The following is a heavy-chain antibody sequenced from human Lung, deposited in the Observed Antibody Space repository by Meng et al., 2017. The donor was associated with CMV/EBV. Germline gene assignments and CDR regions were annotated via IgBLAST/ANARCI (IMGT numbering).Heavy chain of an antibody. Sequence: SVKVSCKASGGTFSSYAISWVRQAPGQGLEWMGGIIPILGIANYAQKFQGRVTITADKSTSTAYMELSSLRSEDTAVYYCARGGTVVPAAIRGRGWFDPWGQGTXVTVSS. CDR3: ARGGTVVPAAIRGRGWFDP. J-gene: IGHJ5*02. CDR1: GGTFSSYA. CDR2: IIPILGIA. D-gene: IGHD2-2*02. V-gene: IGHV1-69*10.